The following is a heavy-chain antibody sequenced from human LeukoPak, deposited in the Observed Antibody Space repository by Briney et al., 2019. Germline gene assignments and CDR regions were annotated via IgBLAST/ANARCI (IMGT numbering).Heavy chain of an antibody. Sequence: SETLSLTCAVSGHSVSSGYYWSWIRQPPGKGLEWIGYIYYSGSTNYNPSLKSRVTISVDTSKNQFSLKLSSVTAADTAVYYCARVMKVRGVINFDYWGQGTLVTVSS. J-gene: IGHJ4*02. CDR3: ARVMKVRGVINFDY. CDR2: IYYSGST. CDR1: GHSVSSGYY. V-gene: IGHV4-61*01. D-gene: IGHD3-10*01.